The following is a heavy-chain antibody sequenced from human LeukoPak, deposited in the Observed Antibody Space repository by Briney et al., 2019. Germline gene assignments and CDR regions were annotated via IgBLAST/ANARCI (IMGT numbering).Heavy chain of an antibody. J-gene: IGHJ6*03. Sequence: PSETLSLTCTVSGGSIRSYYWSWIRQPAGKGLEWIGRIYTSGSTNYNPSLKSRVTISVDTSKNQFSLKLSSVTAADTAVYYCARGHSSGWYVSYYYYYMDVWGKGTTVTISS. D-gene: IGHD6-19*01. CDR1: GGSIRSYY. V-gene: IGHV4-4*07. CDR3: ARGHSSGWYVSYYYYYMDV. CDR2: IYTSGST.